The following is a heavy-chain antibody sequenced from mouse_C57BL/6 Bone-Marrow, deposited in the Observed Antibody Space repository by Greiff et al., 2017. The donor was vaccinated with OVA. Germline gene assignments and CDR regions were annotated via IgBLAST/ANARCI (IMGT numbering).Heavy chain of an antibody. CDR3: ARFYYGTGFDY. D-gene: IGHD1-1*01. Sequence: VQLQQSGPELVKPGASVKISCKASGYTFTDYYMNWVKQSHGKSLEWIGDINPNNGGTSYNQKFKGKATLTVDKSSSTAYMELRSLTSEDSAVYYCARFYYGTGFDYWGQGTTLTVSS. J-gene: IGHJ2*01. V-gene: IGHV1-26*01. CDR1: GYTFTDYY. CDR2: INPNNGGT.